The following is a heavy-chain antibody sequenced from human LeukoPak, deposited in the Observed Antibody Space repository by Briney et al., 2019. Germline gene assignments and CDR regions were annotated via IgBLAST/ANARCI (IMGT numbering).Heavy chain of an antibody. CDR2: IYYSGST. J-gene: IGHJ3*02. Sequence: PSETLSLTCTVSGGSISSYYWSWIRKPPGKGLEWIGYIYYSGSTNYNPSLKSRVTISVDTSKNQFSLKLSSVTAADTAVYYCARLGYYGSGSYAFDIWGQGTMVTVSS. V-gene: IGHV4-59*08. D-gene: IGHD3-10*01. CDR3: ARLGYYGSGSYAFDI. CDR1: GGSISSYY.